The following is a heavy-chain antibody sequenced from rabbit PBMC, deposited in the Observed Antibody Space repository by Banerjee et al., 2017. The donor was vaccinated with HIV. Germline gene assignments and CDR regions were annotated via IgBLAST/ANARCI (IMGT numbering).Heavy chain of an antibody. Sequence: QSLEESGGDLVKPGASLTLTCTASGFDLSSYYYMCWVRQAPGKGLEWIACIAIGSSGGTYYASWAKGRFTISKASSTTVTLQMTSLTAADTATYFCARDGYTTYRGMDLWGQGTLVTVS. V-gene: IGHV1S40*01. CDR2: IAIGSSGGT. CDR1: GFDLSSYYY. D-gene: IGHD7-1*01. CDR3: ARDGYTTYRGMDL. J-gene: IGHJ6*01.